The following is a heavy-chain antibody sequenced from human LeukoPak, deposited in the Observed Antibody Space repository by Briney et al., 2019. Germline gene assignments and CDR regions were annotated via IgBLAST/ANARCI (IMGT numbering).Heavy chain of an antibody. CDR1: GYSFTSYW. CDR2: IYPGDSDT. V-gene: IGHV5-51*01. D-gene: IGHD6-13*01. J-gene: IGHJ5*02. Sequence: GESLKISCKGSGYSFTSYWIGWVRQMPGKGLEWMGVIYPGDSDTRYSPSFQGQVTISADKSISTAYLQWSSLKASDTAMYYCARATYSSSWDGNWFDPWGQGTLVTVSS. CDR3: ARATYSSSWDGNWFDP.